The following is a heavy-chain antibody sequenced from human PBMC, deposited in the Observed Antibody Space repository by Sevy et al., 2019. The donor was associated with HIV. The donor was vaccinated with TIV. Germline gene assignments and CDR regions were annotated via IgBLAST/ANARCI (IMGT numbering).Heavy chain of an antibody. D-gene: IGHD6-13*01. Sequence: GGSLRLSCAASGFTFISYAMSWVRQAPGKGLEWVANINQDGSVKYYVDSVKGRFTISRDNVRNSLYLRMNSLRAEDTALYYCVRAIAAAGSFWGQGTLVTVSS. CDR1: GFTFISYA. V-gene: IGHV3-7*01. CDR3: VRAIAAAGSF. J-gene: IGHJ4*02. CDR2: INQDGSVK.